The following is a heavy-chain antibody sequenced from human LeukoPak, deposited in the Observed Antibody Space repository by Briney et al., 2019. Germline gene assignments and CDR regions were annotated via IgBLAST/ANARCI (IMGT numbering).Heavy chain of an antibody. CDR2: IYSGGST. V-gene: IGHV3-53*01. CDR3: ARVTMVRELNWFDP. D-gene: IGHD3-10*01. Sequence: QAGGSLRLSCAASGFTVSSNYMSWVRQAPGKGLEWVSVIYSGGSTYYADSVKGRFTISRDNSKNTLYPQMNSLRAEDTAVYYCARVTMVRELNWFDPWGQGTLVTVSS. CDR1: GFTVSSNY. J-gene: IGHJ5*02.